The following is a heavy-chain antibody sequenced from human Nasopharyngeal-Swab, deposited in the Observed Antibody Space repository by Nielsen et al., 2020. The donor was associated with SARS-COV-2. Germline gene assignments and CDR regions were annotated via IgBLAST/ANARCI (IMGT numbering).Heavy chain of an antibody. D-gene: IGHD2-2*01. CDR1: GYTFTSYG. CDR2: ISAYNGNT. J-gene: IGHJ6*02. CDR3: ARIPYCSSTSCYAVRGGNYYYYYGMDV. V-gene: IGHV1-18*01. Sequence: ASVKVSCKASGYTFTSYGISWVRQAPGQGLEWMGWISAYNGNTNYAQKLQGGVTMTTDTSTSTAYMELRSLRSDDTAVYYCARIPYCSSTSCYAVRGGNYYYYYGMDVWGQGTTVTVSS.